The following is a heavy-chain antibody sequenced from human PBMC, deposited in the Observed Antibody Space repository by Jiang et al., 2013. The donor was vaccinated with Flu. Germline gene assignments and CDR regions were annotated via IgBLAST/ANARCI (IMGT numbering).Heavy chain of an antibody. CDR3: AREYWSEPDYYGMDV. V-gene: IGHV1-46*01. CDR1: GYTFTSYY. D-gene: IGHD2-8*02. Sequence: SGAEVKKPGASVKVSCKASGYTFTSYYMHWVRQAPGQGLEWMGIINPSGGSTSYAQKFQGRVTMTRDTSTSTVYMELSSLRSEDTAVYYCAREYWSEPDYYGMDVWGQGTTVTVSS. CDR2: INPSGGST. J-gene: IGHJ6*02.